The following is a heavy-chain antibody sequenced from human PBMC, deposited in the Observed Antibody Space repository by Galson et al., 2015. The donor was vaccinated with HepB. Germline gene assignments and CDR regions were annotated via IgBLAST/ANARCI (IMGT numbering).Heavy chain of an antibody. J-gene: IGHJ6*02. CDR3: ARVGKYYLYGMDV. Sequence: TLSLTCSVSGGSISSASYYWSWIRQPAGKGLEWIGRIYTSGSTNYNPSLKSRVTMSVDTSKNLVSLKVSSVTAADTAVYYCARVGKYYLYGMDVWGQGTTVTVSS. V-gene: IGHV4-61*02. CDR1: GGSISSASYY. CDR2: IYTSGST.